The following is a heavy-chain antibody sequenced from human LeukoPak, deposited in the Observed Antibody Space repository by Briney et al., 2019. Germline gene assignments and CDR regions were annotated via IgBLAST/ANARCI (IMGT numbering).Heavy chain of an antibody. Sequence: GGSLRLSCAASGFTVSTNYMSWVRQAPGKGLEWVSIIYNIGTTYYTDSVKGRFTISRDNSKNTLYLQMNSLRAEDTAVYYCARWYCTSTSCYYDYWGQGTLVTVS. V-gene: IGHV3-53*01. J-gene: IGHJ4*02. CDR1: GFTVSTNY. CDR3: ARWYCTSTSCYYDY. D-gene: IGHD2-2*01. CDR2: IYNIGTT.